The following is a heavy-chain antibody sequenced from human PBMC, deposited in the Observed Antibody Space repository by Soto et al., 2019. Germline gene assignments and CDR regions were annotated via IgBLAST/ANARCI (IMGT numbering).Heavy chain of an antibody. Sequence: EVQLVESGGGLVQPGRSLRLSCAASGFTFDDYAMHWVRQAPGKGLEWVSGISWNSGSIGYAESVKGRFTISRDNAKNSLYLQMNSLRAEDTALYYCAKDIVRKYDAFDLWGQGTMVTGSS. J-gene: IGHJ3*01. CDR3: AKDIVRKYDAFDL. V-gene: IGHV3-9*01. CDR1: GFTFDDYA. CDR2: ISWNSGSI.